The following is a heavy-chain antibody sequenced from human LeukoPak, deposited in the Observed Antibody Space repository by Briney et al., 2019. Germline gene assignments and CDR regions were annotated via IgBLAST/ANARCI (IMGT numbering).Heavy chain of an antibody. V-gene: IGHV3-21*01. Sequence: GGSLRLSCAASGFTFSSYSMNWGRQAPGKGLEWVSSISSSSSYIYYADSVKGRFTISRDNAKNSLYLQMNSLRAEDTAVYYCVIVNYYDILTVYYIDWYYFDYWGQGTLVTVSS. J-gene: IGHJ4*02. D-gene: IGHD3-9*01. CDR2: ISSSSSYI. CDR1: GFTFSSYS. CDR3: VIVNYYDILTVYYIDWYYFDY.